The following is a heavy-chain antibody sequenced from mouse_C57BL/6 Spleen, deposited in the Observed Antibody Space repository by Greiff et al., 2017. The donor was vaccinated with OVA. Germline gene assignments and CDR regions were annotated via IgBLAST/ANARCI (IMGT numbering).Heavy chain of an antibody. D-gene: IGHD4-1*01. Sequence: VKLLESGAELARPGASVKLSCKASGYTFTSYGISWVKQRTGQGLEWIGEIYPRSGNTYYNEKFKGKATLTADKSSSTAYMELRSLTSEDSAVYFCARLTGTSRQGRFDYWGQGTTLTVSS. CDR1: GYTFTSYG. V-gene: IGHV1-81*01. CDR2: IYPRSGNT. J-gene: IGHJ2*01. CDR3: ARLTGTSRQGRFDY.